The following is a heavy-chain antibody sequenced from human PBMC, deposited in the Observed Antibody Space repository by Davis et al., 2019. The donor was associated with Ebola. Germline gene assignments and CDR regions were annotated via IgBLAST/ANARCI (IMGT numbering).Heavy chain of an antibody. Sequence: GESLKISCAATGFTFSNYGMHWVRHARGKGLAWVSRSNSDGSSTNYADSVKGRFTISRDNAKNTLYLQMDSLSAEDTAVYYCARGRGDCWSTTCYIDYWGQGTLVTVSS. CDR1: GFTFSNYG. CDR3: ARGRGDCWSTTCYIDY. J-gene: IGHJ4*02. D-gene: IGHD2-2*02. CDR2: SNSDGSST. V-gene: IGHV3-74*01.